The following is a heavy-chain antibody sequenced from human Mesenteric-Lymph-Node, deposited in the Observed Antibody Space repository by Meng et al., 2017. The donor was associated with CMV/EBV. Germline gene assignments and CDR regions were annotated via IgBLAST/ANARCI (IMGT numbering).Heavy chain of an antibody. Sequence: SETLSLTCTVSGGSISSSSYYWGWIRQPPGKGLEWIGSIYYSGSTYYNPSLKSRVTISVDTSKNQFSLKLSSVTAADTAVYYCARGGIASPFYWGQGTLVTVSS. J-gene: IGHJ4*02. V-gene: IGHV4-39*07. CDR1: GGSISSSSYY. D-gene: IGHD6-13*01. CDR2: IYYSGST. CDR3: ARGGIASPFY.